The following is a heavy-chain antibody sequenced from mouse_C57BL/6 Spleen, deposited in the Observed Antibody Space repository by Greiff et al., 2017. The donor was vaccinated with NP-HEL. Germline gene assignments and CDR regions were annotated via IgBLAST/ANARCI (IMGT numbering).Heavy chain of an antibody. CDR3: ARTATHAMDY. J-gene: IGHJ4*01. V-gene: IGHV1-50*01. CDR1: GYTFTSYW. CDR2: IDPSDSYT. Sequence: QVQLQQPGAELVKPGASVKLSCKASGYTFTSYWMQWVKQRPGQGLEWIGEIDPSDSYTNYNQKFKGKATLTVDTSSRTAYMQLSSLTSEDSAVYYCARTATHAMDYWGQGTSVTVSS. D-gene: IGHD1-2*01.